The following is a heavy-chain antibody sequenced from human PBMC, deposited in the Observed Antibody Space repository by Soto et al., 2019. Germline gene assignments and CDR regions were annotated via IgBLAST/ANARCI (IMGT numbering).Heavy chain of an antibody. V-gene: IGHV3-30-3*01. Sequence: QVQLVESGGAVVEPGRSLRLSCAASGFTFSNYVMQWVRQAPGKGLEWVALVSGDDNKHYADSVKDRFIISRDNSKNKLNLEMNSLRVEDSALYYCAREDESSGYAGTLRHWGQGTLVTVSP. CDR2: VSGDDNK. J-gene: IGHJ1*01. CDR3: AREDESSGYAGTLRH. D-gene: IGHD3-22*01. CDR1: GFTFSNYV.